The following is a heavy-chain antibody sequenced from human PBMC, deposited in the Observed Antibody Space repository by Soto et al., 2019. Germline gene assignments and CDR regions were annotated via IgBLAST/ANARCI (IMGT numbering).Heavy chain of an antibody. CDR3: ARDEDEWGFGRPNGMDV. Sequence: ASVKVSCKASGYTFTSYGISWVRQAPGQGLEWMGWISAYNGNTNYAQKLQGRVTMTTDTSTSTAYMELRSLRSDDTAVYYCARDEDEWGFGRPNGMDVWGQGPTVTGS. D-gene: IGHD3-10*01. CDR1: GYTFTSYG. J-gene: IGHJ6*02. V-gene: IGHV1-18*01. CDR2: ISAYNGNT.